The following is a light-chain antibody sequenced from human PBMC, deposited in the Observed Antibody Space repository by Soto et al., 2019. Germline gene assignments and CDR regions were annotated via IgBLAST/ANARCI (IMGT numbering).Light chain of an antibody. CDR2: AAS. CDR3: QQSYTYPRT. V-gene: IGKV1-8*01. Sequence: AIRMTQSPSSLSASTGDRATITCRASQGISNYLAWYQQKPEKAPNLLIYAASTLQSGVPSRFSGSGSVTDFTLTISCLQSEDFATYYCQQSYTYPRTFGQGTKVEIK. J-gene: IGKJ1*01. CDR1: QGISNY.